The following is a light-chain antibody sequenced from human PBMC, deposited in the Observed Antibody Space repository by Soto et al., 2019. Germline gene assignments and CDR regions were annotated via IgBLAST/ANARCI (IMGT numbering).Light chain of an antibody. CDR3: QQYNNWPPIT. CDR1: QSVSNDF. V-gene: IGKV3-20*01. Sequence: EIVLTQSPGILSLSPGERATLSCRASQSVSNDFLAWYQQKPGQAPRLLIYGASTRATDVPDRFSGSGSGADFTLTTSSLEPEDFAVYYCQQYNNWPPITFGQGTRLEIK. CDR2: GAS. J-gene: IGKJ5*01.